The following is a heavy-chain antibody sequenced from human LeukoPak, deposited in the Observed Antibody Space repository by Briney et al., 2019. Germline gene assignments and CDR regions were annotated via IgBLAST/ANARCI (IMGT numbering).Heavy chain of an antibody. V-gene: IGHV3-64D*09. J-gene: IGHJ4*02. CDR3: VKDGYNYGLYYFDY. CDR2: ISSNGGNT. D-gene: IGHD5-18*01. CDR1: GFTFSSYA. Sequence: GGSLRLSCAASGFTFSSYAMHWVRQAPGRGLEYVSAISSNGGNTYYADSVKGRFTISRDNSKNTLYLQMSSLRAEDTAVYYCVKDGYNYGLYYFDYWGQGTLVTVSS.